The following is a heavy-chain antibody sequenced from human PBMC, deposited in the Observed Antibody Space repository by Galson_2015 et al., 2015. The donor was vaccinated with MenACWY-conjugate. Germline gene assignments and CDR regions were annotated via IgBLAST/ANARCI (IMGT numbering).Heavy chain of an antibody. Sequence: SLRLSCAASGFIFNTYWMHWVRQAPGKGLEWVSVIYSDALGANTHYSDSVKGRFTISSDNDDNSVYLQMDSLRVEDTAVHYCARDTRGHFDYWGQGTLVTVSS. CDR2: IYSDALGANT. CDR3: ARDTRGHFDY. V-gene: IGHV3-74*01. CDR1: GFIFNTYW. J-gene: IGHJ4*02.